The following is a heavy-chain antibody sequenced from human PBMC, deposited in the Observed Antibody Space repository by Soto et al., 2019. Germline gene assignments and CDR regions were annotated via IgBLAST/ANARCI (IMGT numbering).Heavy chain of an antibody. V-gene: IGHV3-23*01. D-gene: IGHD6-13*01. CDR1: GFTFSGYA. CDR3: AKYFSYSSPPLHLMDV. J-gene: IGHJ6*02. Sequence: GGDLRVSCAASGFTFSGYAMSWFHQAPGKGLEWVSTISGSGRSTYYADSVKGRFTISRDNSKNTLYLQMNSLRVEDRAVYYCAKYFSYSSPPLHLMDVWGQRTTVTVSS. CDR2: ISGSGRST.